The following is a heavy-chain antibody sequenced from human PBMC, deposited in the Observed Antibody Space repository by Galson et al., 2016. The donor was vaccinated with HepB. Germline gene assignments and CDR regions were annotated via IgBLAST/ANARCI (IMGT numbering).Heavy chain of an antibody. CDR2: IRQDGSEK. Sequence: SLRLSCAASGFVFGSYWMTWVRQAPGKGLEWVANIRQDGSEKHYLDSVRGRFTISRDNAKNSLYLQMNSLRAEDTAVYFCARAYQYTLDYWGQGTLVTVSS. CDR3: ARAYQYTLDY. J-gene: IGHJ4*02. CDR1: GFVFGSYW. D-gene: IGHD1-1*01. V-gene: IGHV3-7*04.